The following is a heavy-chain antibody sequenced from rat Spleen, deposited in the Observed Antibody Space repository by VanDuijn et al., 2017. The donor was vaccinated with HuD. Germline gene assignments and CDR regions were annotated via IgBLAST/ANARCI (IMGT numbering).Heavy chain of an antibody. J-gene: IGHJ3*01. CDR1: GYSITSSYR. Sequence: EVQLQESGPGLVKPSQSLSLTCSVTGYSITSSYRWNWIRKFPGNKLEWMGYINNAGITDYNPSLKSRISITRDTSKNQFFLQMISVTTEDTATYYCAREPTGSSGFAFWGQGTLVTVSS. V-gene: IGHV3-3*01. D-gene: IGHD5-1*01. CDR2: INNAGIT. CDR3: AREPTGSSGFAF.